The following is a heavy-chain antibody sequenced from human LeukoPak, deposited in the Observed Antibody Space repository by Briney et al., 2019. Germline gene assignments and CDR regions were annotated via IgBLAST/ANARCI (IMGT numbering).Heavy chain of an antibody. CDR2: IYYSGST. CDR1: GGSISSGDYY. CDR3: ARDGGGQDYGDYASLRNDY. Sequence: SETLSLTCTVSGGSISSGDYYWSWIRQPPGKGLEWIGYIYYSGSTYYNPSLKSRVTISVDTSKNQFSLKLSSVTAADTAVYYCARDGGGQDYGDYASLRNDYWGQGTLVTVSS. D-gene: IGHD4-17*01. V-gene: IGHV4-30-4*01. J-gene: IGHJ4*02.